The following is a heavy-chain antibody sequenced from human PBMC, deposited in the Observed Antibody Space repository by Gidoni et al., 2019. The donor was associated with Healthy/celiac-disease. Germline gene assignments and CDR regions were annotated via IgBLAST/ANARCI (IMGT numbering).Heavy chain of an antibody. V-gene: IGHV4-59*01. CDR3: AGGLLGIKGYYYGMDV. CDR2: IYYSGST. Sequence: QVQLQESGPGLVKPSETLSLTCTVSGGSISSYYWSWIRQPPGKGLEWIGYIYYSGSTNYNPSLKSRVTISVDTSKNQFSLKLSSVTAADTAVYYCAGGLLGIKGYYYGMDVWGQGTTVTVSS. CDR1: GGSISSYY. D-gene: IGHD7-27*01. J-gene: IGHJ6*02.